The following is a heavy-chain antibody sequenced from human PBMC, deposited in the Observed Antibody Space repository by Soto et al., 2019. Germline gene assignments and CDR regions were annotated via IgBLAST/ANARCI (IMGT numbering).Heavy chain of an antibody. CDR2: INPSGGST. J-gene: IGHJ6*02. D-gene: IGHD6-13*01. CDR1: GYTFTSYY. Sequence: ASVKVSCKASGYTFTSYYMHWVRQAPGQGLEWMGIINPSGGSTSYAQKFQGRVTMTRDTSTSTVYMELSSLRSEDTAVYYCARTSSSWYHYYYYYGMDVWGQGTTVTVSS. CDR3: ARTSSSWYHYYYYYGMDV. V-gene: IGHV1-46*01.